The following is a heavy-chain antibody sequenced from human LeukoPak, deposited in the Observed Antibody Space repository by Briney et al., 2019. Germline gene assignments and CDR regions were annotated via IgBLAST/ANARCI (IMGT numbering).Heavy chain of an antibody. J-gene: IGHJ4*02. CDR3: SRELSKGTYGPHFDY. D-gene: IGHD3-16*01. CDR2: VIPISDTA. Sequence: SDKVSCKASVWRFNHYSMSWLRQAPGQGLEGMGGVIPISDTANHAQQLQGRVTSTADESAGTAYMELDSLVCDDTGGSCFSRELSKGTYGPHFDYWGQGGLVTVSS. CDR1: VWRFNHYS. V-gene: IGHV1-69*13.